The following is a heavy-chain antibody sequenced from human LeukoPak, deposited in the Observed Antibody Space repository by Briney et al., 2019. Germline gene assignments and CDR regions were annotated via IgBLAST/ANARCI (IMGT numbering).Heavy chain of an antibody. CDR2: ISDSGGST. J-gene: IGHJ4*02. Sequence: GGSLRLSCAVSGITLSNYGMSWVRQAPGKGLEWVAGISDSGGSTNYADSVKGRFTISRDNPTNTLYLQMNSLRAEDTAVYFCAKRGVVIRVILVGFHKEAYYFDSWGQGALVTVSS. V-gene: IGHV3-23*01. D-gene: IGHD3-22*01. CDR3: AKRGVVIRVILVGFHKEAYYFDS. CDR1: GITLSNYG.